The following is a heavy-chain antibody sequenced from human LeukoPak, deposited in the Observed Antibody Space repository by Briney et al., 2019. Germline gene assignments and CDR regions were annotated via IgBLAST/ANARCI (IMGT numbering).Heavy chain of an antibody. D-gene: IGHD3-10*01. Sequence: SETLSLTCTVSGGSISSYYWSWIRQPPGKGLEWIGYIYYSGSTNYKPSLKSRVTISVDTSKNQFSLKLSSVTAADTAVYYCASGAGPDFDYWGQGTLVTVSS. CDR1: GGSISSYY. V-gene: IGHV4-59*08. CDR3: ASGAGPDFDY. J-gene: IGHJ4*02. CDR2: IYYSGST.